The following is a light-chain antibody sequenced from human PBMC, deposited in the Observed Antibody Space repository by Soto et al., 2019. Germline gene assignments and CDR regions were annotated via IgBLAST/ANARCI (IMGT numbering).Light chain of an antibody. CDR2: DAS. Sequence: EIVLTQSPAILSLSPGDTATLSCRASQTVSNYLTWYQQKPGQAPRLLIYDASKRASGFPARFSGSGSGTDFTLTISSLEPEDFAVYYCQERTGWPPWTFGQGTKVDIK. V-gene: IGKV3-11*01. CDR1: QTVSNY. J-gene: IGKJ1*01. CDR3: QERTGWPPWT.